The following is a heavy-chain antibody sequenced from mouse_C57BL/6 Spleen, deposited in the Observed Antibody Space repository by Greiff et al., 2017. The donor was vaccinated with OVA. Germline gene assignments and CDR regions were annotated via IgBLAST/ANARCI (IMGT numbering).Heavy chain of an antibody. CDR1: GFTFSSYA. J-gene: IGHJ3*01. D-gene: IGHD2-4*01. Sequence: EVKLVESGGGLVKPGGSLKLSCAASGFTFSSYAMSWVRQTPEKRLEWVATISDGGSYTYYPDNVKGRFTISRDNAKNNLYLQMSHLKSEDTAMYYCARDRDYEGWFAYWGQGTLVTVSA. CDR3: ARDRDYEGWFAY. V-gene: IGHV5-4*01. CDR2: ISDGGSYT.